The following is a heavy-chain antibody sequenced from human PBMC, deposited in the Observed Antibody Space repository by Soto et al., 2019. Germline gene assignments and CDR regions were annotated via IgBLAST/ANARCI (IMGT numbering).Heavy chain of an antibody. J-gene: IGHJ4*02. V-gene: IGHV4-39*01. CDR3: ARLEGLATISYYFDY. CDR2: IYYSGST. D-gene: IGHD3-9*01. Sequence: QLQLQESGPGLVEPSETLSLTCTVSGGSVSSSNYYWGWIRQSPGKGLEWIGSIYYSGSTYYNPSLESRVTISVDKSKNQFSLKVISVTAADTAVYYCARLEGLATISYYFDYWGQGTLVTVSS. CDR1: GGSVSSSNYY.